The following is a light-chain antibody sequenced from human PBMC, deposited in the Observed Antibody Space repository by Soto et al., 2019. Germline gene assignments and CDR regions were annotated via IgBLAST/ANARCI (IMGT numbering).Light chain of an antibody. CDR2: GNT. CDR1: SSNIGAGYD. Sequence: QSVLTQPPSVSGAPGQRVTISCTGTSSNIGAGYDVHWYQHLPGTAPKLLIYGNTNRPSGVPDRFSGSQSGTSASLAIAGLQAEDEADYYYQSYDSSLSGSDVFGTGTKVTVL. CDR3: QSYDSSLSGSDV. V-gene: IGLV1-40*01. J-gene: IGLJ1*01.